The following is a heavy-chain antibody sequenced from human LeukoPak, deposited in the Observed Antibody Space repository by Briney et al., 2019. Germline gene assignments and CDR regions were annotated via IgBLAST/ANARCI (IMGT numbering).Heavy chain of an antibody. V-gene: IGHV1-2*02. CDR1: GYTFTGYY. CDR2: INPNSGGT. CDR3: ARDGSPPNWNDFDY. D-gene: IGHD1-1*01. Sequence: ASVKVSCKASGYTFTGYYMHWVRQAPGQGLEWMGWINPNSGGTNYAQKFQGRGTMTRDTSISTAYMELSRLRSDDTAVYYCARDGSPPNWNDFDYWGQGTLVTVSS. J-gene: IGHJ4*02.